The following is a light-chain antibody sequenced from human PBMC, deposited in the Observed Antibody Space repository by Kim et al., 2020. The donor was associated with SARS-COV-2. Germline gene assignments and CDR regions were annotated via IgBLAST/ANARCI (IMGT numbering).Light chain of an antibody. J-gene: IGLJ3*02. CDR3: QVWGRYSDNRA. CDR1: NIGSKS. V-gene: IGLV3-21*04. Sequence: SYELTQPASVSVAPGKTARITCGGNNIGSKSVHWYQQKPGQAPVLAIYYDSDRRPGIPERFSGSNSGNTANPTTRRVAAGDAADDDGQVWGRYSDNRAFG. CDR2: YDS.